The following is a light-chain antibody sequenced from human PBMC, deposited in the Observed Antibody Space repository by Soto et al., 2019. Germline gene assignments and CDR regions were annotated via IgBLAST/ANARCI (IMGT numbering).Light chain of an antibody. Sequence: DIQMTQSPSSLSASVGDRVTITCRASQSISSFLNWYQQKPGKAPKVLIYAASRLESGVPSRFSGSGSGTDFTLTISSLQPEDYATYYCQQSYSTHPRYTFGQGTKVDIK. CDR3: QQSYSTHPRYT. J-gene: IGKJ2*01. CDR1: QSISSF. CDR2: AAS. V-gene: IGKV1-39*01.